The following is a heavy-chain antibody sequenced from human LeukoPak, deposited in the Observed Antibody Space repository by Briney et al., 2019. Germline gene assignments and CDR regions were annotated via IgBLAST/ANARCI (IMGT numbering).Heavy chain of an antibody. CDR2: ISGSGGST. D-gene: IGHD3-16*02. Sequence: GGSLRLSCAASGFTFSSYAMSWVRQAPGKGLEWVSGISGSGGSTNYADSVKGRFTVSRDDAWNTLYLQMNTLTVEDTAIYYCAREYRDAFDVWGQGTWVTVSS. CDR1: GFTFSSYA. J-gene: IGHJ3*01. V-gene: IGHV3-23*01. CDR3: AREYRDAFDV.